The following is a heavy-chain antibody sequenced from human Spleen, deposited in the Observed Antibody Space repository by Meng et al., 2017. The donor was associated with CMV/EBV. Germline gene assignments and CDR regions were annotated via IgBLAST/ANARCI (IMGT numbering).Heavy chain of an antibody. CDR2: IKTKSDDETT. D-gene: IGHD6-13*01. Sequence: GGSLRLSCAASGFTVSSNYMSWVRQAPGKGLEWVGRIKTKSDDETTDYAAPVKGRFTISRDNAKNTLYLQMNSLRAEDTAVYYCARDLTELAAAGYYGMDVWGQGTTVTVSS. V-gene: IGHV3-15*05. CDR1: GFTVSSNY. J-gene: IGHJ6*02. CDR3: ARDLTELAAAGYYGMDV.